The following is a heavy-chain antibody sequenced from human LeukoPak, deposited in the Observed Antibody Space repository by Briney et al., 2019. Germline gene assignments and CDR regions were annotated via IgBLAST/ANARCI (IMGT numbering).Heavy chain of an antibody. D-gene: IGHD5-18*01. J-gene: IGHJ3*02. Sequence: GGSLRLSCAAPGFTFSSYGMHWVRQAPGKGLEWVAVIWYDGSNKYYADSVKGRFTISRDNSKNTLYLQMNSLRAEDTAVYYCARGDNHEYTAMATGAFDIWGQGTMVTVSS. CDR3: ARGDNHEYTAMATGAFDI. CDR1: GFTFSSYG. V-gene: IGHV3-33*01. CDR2: IWYDGSNK.